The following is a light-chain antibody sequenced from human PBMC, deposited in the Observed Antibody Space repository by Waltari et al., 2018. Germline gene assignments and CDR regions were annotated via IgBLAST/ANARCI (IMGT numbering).Light chain of an antibody. J-gene: IGLJ2*01. V-gene: IGLV2-23*01. Sequence: QAALTQPASVSGSPGQSITISCTGTSACIGNYTFFVSWYQHRPGEAPKLIIYGGNVRPSGVSDRFSDSKSGNAASLTISGLQAEDEAHYYCCSYGVRVFFGGGTKLTVL. CDR3: CSYGVRVF. CDR2: GGN. CDR1: SACIGNYTFF.